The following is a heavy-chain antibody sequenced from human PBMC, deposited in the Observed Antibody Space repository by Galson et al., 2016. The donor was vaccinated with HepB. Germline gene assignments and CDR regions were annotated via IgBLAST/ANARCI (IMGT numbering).Heavy chain of an antibody. V-gene: IGHV1-18*01. Sequence: SVKVSCKASGYTFTTSGISWVRQAPGQGLEWMGWISTHSGNTKYAQKFQGGLTLTTDSSTTTAYMELRSLRFDDTALYYWARAVQYRFDSWGQGTLVTVSS. CDR2: ISTHSGNT. CDR3: ARAVQYRFDS. D-gene: IGHD2/OR15-2a*01. CDR1: GYTFTTSG. J-gene: IGHJ4*02.